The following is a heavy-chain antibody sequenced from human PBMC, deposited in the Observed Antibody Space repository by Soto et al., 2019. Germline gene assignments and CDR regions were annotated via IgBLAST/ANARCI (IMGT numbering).Heavy chain of an antibody. CDR3: ARDNAVNTREYYYGMDV. Sequence: SVKVSCKASGGTFSSYAISWVRQAPGQGLEWMGGIIPIFGTANYAQKFQGRVTITADESTSTAYMELSSLRSEDTAVYYCARDNAVNTREYYYGMDVWGQGTTVTVSS. D-gene: IGHD4-17*01. CDR2: IIPIFGTA. V-gene: IGHV1-69*13. J-gene: IGHJ6*02. CDR1: GGTFSSYA.